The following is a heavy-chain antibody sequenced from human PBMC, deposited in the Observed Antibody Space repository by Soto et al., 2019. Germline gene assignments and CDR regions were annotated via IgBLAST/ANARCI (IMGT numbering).Heavy chain of an antibody. CDR1: GYTFTSYG. D-gene: IGHD6-19*01. J-gene: IGHJ4*02. Sequence: VQLVQSGAEVKKPGASVKVSCKASGYTFTSYGISWVRQAPGQGLEWMGWISAYNGNTNYAQKLQCRVTMTTDTSTRTAYMELRSLRSDDTAVYYCARDRWLSIAVADLPIDYWGQGTLVTVSS. CDR3: ARDRWLSIAVADLPIDY. CDR2: ISAYNGNT. V-gene: IGHV1-18*01.